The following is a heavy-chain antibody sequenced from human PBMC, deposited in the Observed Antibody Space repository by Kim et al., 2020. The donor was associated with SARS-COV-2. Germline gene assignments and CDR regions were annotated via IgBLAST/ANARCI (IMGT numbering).Heavy chain of an antibody. J-gene: IGHJ4*02. CDR3: VRSRSYYFDS. CDR2: ISPLSGDT. Sequence: ASVKVSCKASGYSLTDYFTSWVRQVPGQGLAWMGWISPLSGDTAFSEKFQGRVNLTLDTSINTAYMELSSLAPDDTAIYFCVRSRSYYFDSWGPGSLVTV. CDR1: GYSLTDYF. V-gene: IGHV1-2*02. D-gene: IGHD6-13*01.